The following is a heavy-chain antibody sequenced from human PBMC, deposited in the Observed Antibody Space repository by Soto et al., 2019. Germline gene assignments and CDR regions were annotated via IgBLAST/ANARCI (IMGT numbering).Heavy chain of an antibody. D-gene: IGHD6-6*01. CDR1: GGTFSSYT. Sequence: ASVKVSCKASGGTFSSYTISWVRQAPGQGLEWMGRIIPILGIANYAQKFQGRVTITADKSTSTAYMELSSLRSEDTAVYYCARGPPIWPETRVAARPGDWFDPWGQGTLVTVSS. J-gene: IGHJ5*02. CDR3: ARGPPIWPETRVAARPGDWFDP. V-gene: IGHV1-69*02. CDR2: IIPILGIA.